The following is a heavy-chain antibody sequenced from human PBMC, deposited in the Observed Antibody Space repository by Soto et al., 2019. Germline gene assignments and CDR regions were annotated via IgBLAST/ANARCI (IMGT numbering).Heavy chain of an antibody. D-gene: IGHD6-13*01. J-gene: IGHJ6*02. Sequence: GGSLRLSCAASGFTISSYAIHWVRQAPGKGLEWVAVISYDGSKKHYADSVKGRFTTSRDSPKNTLFLEMNSLSAEDTAVYYCARGSSSWYEADVWGQGTTVTVSS. CDR2: ISYDGSKK. CDR3: ARGSSSWYEADV. CDR1: GFTISSYA. V-gene: IGHV3-30-3*01.